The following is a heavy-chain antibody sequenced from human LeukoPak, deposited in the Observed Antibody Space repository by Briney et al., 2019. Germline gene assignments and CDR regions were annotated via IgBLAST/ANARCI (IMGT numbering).Heavy chain of an antibody. CDR2: ISWNSGSI. CDR3: ARDTGPPIRTTGGGFDY. V-gene: IGHV3-9*01. D-gene: IGHD1-1*01. CDR1: GFTVNTYA. J-gene: IGHJ4*02. Sequence: GGSLRLSCAASGFTVNTYAMHWVRQAPGKGLEWVSGISWNSGSIGYADSVKGRFTISRDNAKNSLYLQMNSLRAEDTAVYYCARDTGPPIRTTGGGFDYWGQGTLVTVSS.